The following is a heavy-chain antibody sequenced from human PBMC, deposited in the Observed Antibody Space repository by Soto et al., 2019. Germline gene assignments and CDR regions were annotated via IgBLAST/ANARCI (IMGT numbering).Heavy chain of an antibody. CDR3: ARHSTSAPKDY. J-gene: IGHJ4*01. CDR2: IYPGDSDT. CDR1: GYSFTTYW. Sequence: HGESLKISCKGSGYSFTTYWIAWVRQMPGKGLEWVGIIYPGDSDTRYSPSFEGHVTISVDKSISTAFLQWNSLKASDNAIYYCARHSTSAPKDYWGQGTLVTVLL. D-gene: IGHD3-10*01. V-gene: IGHV5-51*01.